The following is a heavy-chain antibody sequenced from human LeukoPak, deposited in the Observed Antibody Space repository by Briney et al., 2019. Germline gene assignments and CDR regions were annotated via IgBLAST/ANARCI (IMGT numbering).Heavy chain of an antibody. D-gene: IGHD3-3*01. CDR3: ATTRADFWSGYHWFDP. CDR2: IYYSGST. V-gene: IGHV4-59*01. Sequence: SETLSLTCTVSGGSISSYYWSWIRQPPGKGLEWIGYIYYSGSTNYNPSLKSRVTISVDTSKNQFSLKLSSATAADTAVYYCATTRADFWSGYHWFDPWGQGTLVTVSS. CDR1: GGSISSYY. J-gene: IGHJ5*02.